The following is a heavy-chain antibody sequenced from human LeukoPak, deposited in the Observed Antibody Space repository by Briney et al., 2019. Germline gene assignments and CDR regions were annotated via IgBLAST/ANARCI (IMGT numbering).Heavy chain of an antibody. CDR3: AKDQYSSSPSSDY. D-gene: IGHD6-6*01. CDR2: INHDGSST. Sequence: GGSLRLSCATSGFTFSTFWMHWVRHAPGKGLVWVSRINHDGSSTNYADSVKGRFTISRDSAKNTLYLQMNSLRAEDTAVYYCAKDQYSSSPSSDYWGQGTLVTVSS. V-gene: IGHV3-74*01. CDR1: GFTFSTFW. J-gene: IGHJ4*02.